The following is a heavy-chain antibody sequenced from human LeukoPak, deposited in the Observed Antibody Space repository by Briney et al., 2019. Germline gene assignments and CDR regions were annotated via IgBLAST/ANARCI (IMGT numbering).Heavy chain of an antibody. CDR1: GFTFSTHW. D-gene: IGHD3-10*01. Sequence: GGSLRLSCAASGFTFSTHWMTWVRQAPGKGLEWVANIKQDGSEKYYLDSVKGRFTISRDNAKNSLYLQMNSLRAEDTAVYYCARVASYYEFDYWGQGTLVTVSS. V-gene: IGHV3-7*03. CDR3: ARVASYYEFDY. CDR2: IKQDGSEK. J-gene: IGHJ4*02.